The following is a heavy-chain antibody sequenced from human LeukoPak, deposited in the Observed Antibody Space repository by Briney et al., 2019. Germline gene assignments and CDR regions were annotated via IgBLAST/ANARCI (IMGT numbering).Heavy chain of an antibody. CDR3: ARGAVRFDY. CDR2: ISSSGSTI. V-gene: IGHV3-48*03. J-gene: IGHJ4*02. Sequence: GGSLRLSCAASGFAFSSYEMNWVRQAPGKGLEWVSYISSSGSTIYYADSVKGRFTISRDNAKNSLYLQMNSLRAEDTAVYYCARGAVRFDYWGQGTLVTVSS. D-gene: IGHD3-10*01. CDR1: GFAFSSYE.